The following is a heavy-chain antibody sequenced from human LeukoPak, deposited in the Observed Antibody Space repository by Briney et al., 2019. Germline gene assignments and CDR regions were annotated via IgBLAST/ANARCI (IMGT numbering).Heavy chain of an antibody. D-gene: IGHD6-19*01. CDR3: AREGRGSSSGWPEAYYFDY. CDR1: GFTFSSYA. CDR2: ISYDGSNK. V-gene: IGHV3-30*04. Sequence: GGSLRLSCAASGFTFSSYAMHWVRQAPGKGLEWVAVISYDGSNKYYADSVKGRFTISRDNSKNTLYLQMNSLRAEDTAVYYCAREGRGSSSGWPEAYYFDYWGQGTLVTVSS. J-gene: IGHJ4*02.